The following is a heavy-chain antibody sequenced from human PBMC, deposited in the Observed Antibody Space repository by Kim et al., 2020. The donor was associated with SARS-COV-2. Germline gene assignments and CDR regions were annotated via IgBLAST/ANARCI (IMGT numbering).Heavy chain of an antibody. Sequence: GGSLRLSCAASGFTFSSYSMNWVRQAPGKGLEWVSSISSSSSYIYYADSVKGRFTISRDNAKNSLYLQMNSLRAEDTAVYYCARVRAAAGRVVDYWGQGTLVTVSS. J-gene: IGHJ4*02. V-gene: IGHV3-21*01. D-gene: IGHD6-13*01. CDR3: ARVRAAAGRVVDY. CDR2: ISSSSSYI. CDR1: GFTFSSYS.